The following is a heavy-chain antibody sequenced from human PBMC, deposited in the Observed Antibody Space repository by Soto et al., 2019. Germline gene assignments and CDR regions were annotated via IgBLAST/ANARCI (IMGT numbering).Heavy chain of an antibody. CDR1: GFTFTNYW. CDR2: IDQGGGEK. Sequence: EVQLVESGGALVQPGGSLRLSCAASGFTFTNYWMAWVRQAPGKGLEWVAHIDQGGGEKYYVDSVKGRFTISRDNAKNSLYLPKNRPRGEGTALFFCARGGNWVDPWGQGTLVTVSS. J-gene: IGHJ5*02. V-gene: IGHV3-7*05. D-gene: IGHD3-10*01. CDR3: ARGGNWVDP.